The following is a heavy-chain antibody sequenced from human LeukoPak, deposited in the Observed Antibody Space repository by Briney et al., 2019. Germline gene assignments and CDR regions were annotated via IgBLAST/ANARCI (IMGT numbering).Heavy chain of an antibody. V-gene: IGHV4-59*01. Sequence: SETLSLTCTVSGGSISSYYWSWIRQPPGKGLEWIGYIYYSGSTNYNPSLKSRVTISVDTSKSQVSLKLSSVTAADTAVYYCARAGYSSSWYWFDPWGQGTLVTASA. CDR1: GGSISSYY. J-gene: IGHJ5*02. CDR2: IYYSGST. CDR3: ARAGYSSSWYWFDP. D-gene: IGHD6-13*01.